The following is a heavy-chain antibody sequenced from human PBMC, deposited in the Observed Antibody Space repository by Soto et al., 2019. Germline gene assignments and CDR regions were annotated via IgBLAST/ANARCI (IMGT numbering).Heavy chain of an antibody. V-gene: IGHV1-69*01. D-gene: IGHD3-22*01. CDR1: GDTFSSYA. J-gene: IGHJ6*02. CDR2: IIPIFGTA. Sequence: QVQLVQSGAEVKKPGSSVKVSCKASGDTFSSYAISWVRQAPGQGLEWMGGIIPIFGTANYAQKFQGRVTSTADESTSTAYMVLSSLRSEDTAVYYCARDGSGYRSRASPMDVWGQGTTVTVSS. CDR3: ARDGSGYRSRASPMDV.